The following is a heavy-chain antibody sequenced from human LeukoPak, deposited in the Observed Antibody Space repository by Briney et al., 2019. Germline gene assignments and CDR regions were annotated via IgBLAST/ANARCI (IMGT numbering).Heavy chain of an antibody. Sequence: PGGSLRLSCAASGFTFSDSAMTWVRQAPGKGLEWVSLISASGVSTYYADSVKGRFTISRDDSKNTLYLQMNSLRAEDTAVYYCAREMGLNMVATFGYWGQGTLVTVSS. V-gene: IGHV3-23*01. CDR1: GFTFSDSA. CDR2: ISASGVST. D-gene: IGHD5-12*01. CDR3: AREMGLNMVATFGY. J-gene: IGHJ4*02.